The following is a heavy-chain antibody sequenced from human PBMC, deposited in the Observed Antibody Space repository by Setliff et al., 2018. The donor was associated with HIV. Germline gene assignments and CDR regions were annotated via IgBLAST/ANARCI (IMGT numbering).Heavy chain of an antibody. J-gene: IGHJ4*02. V-gene: IGHV3-7*03. CDR2: IKQDGSEK. CDR3: ARGGYNSVGYFDY. Sequence: PGGSLRLSCAASGFTFSSYSVNWVRQAPGKGLEWVANIKQDGSEKYYVDSVKGRFTISRDNAKNSLYLQMNSLRAEDTAVYYCARGGYNSVGYFDYWGQGTLVTVSS. D-gene: IGHD5-12*01. CDR1: GFTFSSYS.